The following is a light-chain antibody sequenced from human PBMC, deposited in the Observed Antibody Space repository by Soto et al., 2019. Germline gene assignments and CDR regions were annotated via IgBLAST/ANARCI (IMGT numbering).Light chain of an antibody. CDR1: HSVRSNF. J-gene: IGKJ5*01. Sequence: ENVLMQSPGTLSLSPGERATLSCRASHSVRSNFLAWYQQKPGQAPRLLIYGASNRATGIPDRFSGSGSGTDFTLTISSLEPEDFAVYYCQQRSYWLPKIPFGQVARPEIK. V-gene: IGKV3D-20*02. CDR2: GAS. CDR3: QQRSYWLPKIP.